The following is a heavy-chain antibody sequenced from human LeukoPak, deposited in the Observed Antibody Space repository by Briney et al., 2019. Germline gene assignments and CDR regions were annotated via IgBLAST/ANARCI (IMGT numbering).Heavy chain of an antibody. CDR2: IYYSGST. V-gene: IGHV4-59*01. Sequence: SETLSLTCTVSGGSISSYYWSWIRQPPGKGLEWIGYIYYSGSTNYNPSLKRRITISVDTSKNQFSLKLSSVTAADTAVYYCARDRRSGSYYFYSGFDYWGQGTLVTVSS. CDR3: ARDRRSGSYYFYSGFDY. D-gene: IGHD1-26*01. CDR1: GGSISSYY. J-gene: IGHJ4*02.